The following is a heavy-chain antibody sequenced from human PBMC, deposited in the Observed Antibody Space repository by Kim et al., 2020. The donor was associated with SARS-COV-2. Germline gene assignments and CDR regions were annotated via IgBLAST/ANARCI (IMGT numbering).Heavy chain of an antibody. Sequence: VKSRITINPDTSKNQFSLQLNSVTPEDTAVYYCARASVTRWLIPAEAFDIWGQGTMVTVSS. CDR3: ARASVTRWLIPAEAFDI. J-gene: IGHJ3*02. D-gene: IGHD4-17*01. V-gene: IGHV6-1*01.